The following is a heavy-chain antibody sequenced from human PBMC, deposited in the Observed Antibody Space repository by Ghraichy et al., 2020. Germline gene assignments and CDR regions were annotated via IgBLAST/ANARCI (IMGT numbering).Heavy chain of an antibody. V-gene: IGHV3-21*01. D-gene: IGHD1-26*01. CDR3: ASGRIGSIDSMTLDY. CDR2: ISSSSSYI. J-gene: IGHJ4*02. Sequence: GGSLRLSCAASGFTFSSYSMNWVRQAPGKGLEWVSSISSSSSYIYYADSVKGRFTISRDNAKNSLYLQMNSLRAEDTAVYYCASGRIGSIDSMTLDYWGQGTLVTVSS. CDR1: GFTFSSYS.